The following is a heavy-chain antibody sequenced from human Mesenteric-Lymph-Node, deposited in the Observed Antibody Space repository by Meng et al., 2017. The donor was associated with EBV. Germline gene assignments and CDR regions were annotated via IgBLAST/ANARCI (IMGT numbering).Heavy chain of an antibody. Sequence: QLQLQESGPGLVKPSETPSLTCAVSGGSVSSGSYQWSWIRQPPGKGLEWIGYINYSGSTDYNPSLKSRVTVSVDTSKNQFSLKLSSVTAADTAVYYCARFSSTGEVDYWGQGTLVTVSS. CDR2: INYSGST. D-gene: IGHD2-2*01. V-gene: IGHV4-61*01. CDR1: GGSVSSGSYQ. J-gene: IGHJ4*02. CDR3: ARFSSTGEVDY.